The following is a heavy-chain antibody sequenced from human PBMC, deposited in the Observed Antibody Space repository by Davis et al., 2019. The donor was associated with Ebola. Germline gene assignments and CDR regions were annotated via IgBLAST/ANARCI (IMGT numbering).Heavy chain of an antibody. CDR3: ARDTIPRGGWFDP. D-gene: IGHD3-9*01. CDR1: GFTFSSYS. CDR2: ISSSSSYI. J-gene: IGHJ5*02. V-gene: IGHV3-21*01. Sequence: GGSLRLSCAASGFTFSSYSMNWLRQAPGKGLEWVSSISSSSSYIYYADSVKGRFTISRDNAKNSLYLQMNSLRAEDTAVYYCARDTIPRGGWFDPWGQGTLVTVSS.